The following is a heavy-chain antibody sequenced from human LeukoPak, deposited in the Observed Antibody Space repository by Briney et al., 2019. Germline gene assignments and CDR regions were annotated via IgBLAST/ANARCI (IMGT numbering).Heavy chain of an antibody. CDR3: ARHDAFDI. Sequence: SQTLSLTCTVSGGSISSDNIYWSWVRQPAGKGLEWIGRIYTSGSTNYNPSLESRVTISVDTSKNQLSLKLSSVIAADTAVYYCARHDAFDIWGQGTMVTVSS. J-gene: IGHJ3*02. V-gene: IGHV4-61*02. CDR2: IYTSGST. CDR1: GGSISSDNIY.